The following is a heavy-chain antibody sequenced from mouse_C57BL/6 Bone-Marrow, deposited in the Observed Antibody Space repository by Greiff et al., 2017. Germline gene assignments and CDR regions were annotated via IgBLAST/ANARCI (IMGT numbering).Heavy chain of an antibody. J-gene: IGHJ4*01. CDR2: ISGGGGNT. Sequence: EVNLVESGGGLVKPGGSLKLSCAASGFTFSSYTMSWVRQTPEKRLEWVATISGGGGNTYYPDSVKGRFTISRDNAKNTLYLQMSSLRSEDTALYYCAKNWGGAMDYWGQGTSVTVSS. D-gene: IGHD4-1*01. CDR3: AKNWGGAMDY. CDR1: GFTFSSYT. V-gene: IGHV5-9*01.